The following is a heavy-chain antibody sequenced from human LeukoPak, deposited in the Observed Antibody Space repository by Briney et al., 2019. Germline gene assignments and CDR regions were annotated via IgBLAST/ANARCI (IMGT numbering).Heavy chain of an antibody. CDR2: IYYSGST. CDR1: GGSIRSGGYF. Sequence: SQTLSLTCTVSGGSIRSGGYFWSWIRQHPGKGLEWIGYIYYSGSTYYNPSLKSRVTISLDTSKNQFSLKLTSVTAADTAVYYCARDRGATTDFDYWGQGTLVTVTS. CDR3: ARDRGATTDFDY. J-gene: IGHJ4*02. V-gene: IGHV4-31*03. D-gene: IGHD4-11*01.